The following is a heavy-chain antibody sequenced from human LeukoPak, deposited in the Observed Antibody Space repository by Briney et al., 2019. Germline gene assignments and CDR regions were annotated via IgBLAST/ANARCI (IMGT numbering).Heavy chain of an antibody. D-gene: IGHD3-10*01. CDR2: IYSGGST. CDR3: EREGKVYGSGSYYMDV. CDR1: GFTVSSNY. V-gene: IGHV3-66*01. J-gene: IGHJ6*03. Sequence: GGSLRPSCAASGFTVSSNYMSWVRQAPGKGLEWVSVIYSGGSTYYADSVKGRFTISRDNAKNSLYLQMNSLRAEDTAVYYCEREGKVYGSGSYYMDVWGKGTTVTVSS.